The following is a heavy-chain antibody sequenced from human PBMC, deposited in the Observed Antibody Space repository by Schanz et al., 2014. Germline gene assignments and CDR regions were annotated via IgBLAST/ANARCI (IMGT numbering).Heavy chain of an antibody. CDR2: ISGDSDYI. V-gene: IGHV3-21*01. CDR3: AHPRVGHSSGFDF. J-gene: IGHJ4*02. CDR1: GFAFSTSS. Sequence: EVRLVESGGGLVKPGGSLRLSCEASGFAFSTSSMNWVRQAPGKGLEWVSSISGDSDYIYYADSVKGRFTISRDNAKRSLYLRMNRLRVDDTAVYYCAHPRVGHSSGFDFWGQGSLVTVAS. D-gene: IGHD3-22*01.